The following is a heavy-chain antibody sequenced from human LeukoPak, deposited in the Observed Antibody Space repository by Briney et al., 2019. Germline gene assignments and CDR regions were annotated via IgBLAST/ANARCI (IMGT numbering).Heavy chain of an antibody. J-gene: IGHJ4*02. CDR1: GFTFSSYA. V-gene: IGHV3-23*01. Sequence: PGGSLRLSCAASGFTFSSYAMSWVRQAPGKGLGWVSAISGSGGSTYYADSVKGRFTISRDNSKNTLYLQMNSLRAEDTAVYYCANRRDGYNNFDYWGQGTLVTVSS. CDR3: ANRRDGYNNFDY. CDR2: ISGSGGST. D-gene: IGHD5-24*01.